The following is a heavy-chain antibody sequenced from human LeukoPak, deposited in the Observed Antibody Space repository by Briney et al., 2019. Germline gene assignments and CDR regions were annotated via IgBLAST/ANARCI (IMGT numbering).Heavy chain of an antibody. J-gene: IGHJ4*02. CDR1: GGSSSGYY. CDR3: ARRRAVAGRTLDY. V-gene: IGHV4-34*01. Sequence: PSETLSLTCAVYGGSSSGYYWSWIRQPPGKGLEWIGEINHSGSTNYNPSLKSRVTISVDTSKNQFSLKLSSVTAADTAVYYCARRRAVAGRTLDYWGQGTLVTVSS. CDR2: INHSGST. D-gene: IGHD6-19*01.